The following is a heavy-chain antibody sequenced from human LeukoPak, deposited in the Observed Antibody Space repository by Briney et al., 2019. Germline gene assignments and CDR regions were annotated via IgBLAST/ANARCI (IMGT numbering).Heavy chain of an antibody. V-gene: IGHV4-59*01. CDR3: ARAWEQQLVQGAFDI. CDR2: IFYSGGT. D-gene: IGHD6-13*01. J-gene: IGHJ3*02. CDR1: GGSISSYF. Sequence: PSETLSLTCTVSGGSISSYFWSWIRQPPGKGLEWIGFIFYSGGTNYNPSLKSRVTIPVDTSKNQFSLKLSSVTAADTAVYYCARAWEQQLVQGAFDIWGQGTLVTVSS.